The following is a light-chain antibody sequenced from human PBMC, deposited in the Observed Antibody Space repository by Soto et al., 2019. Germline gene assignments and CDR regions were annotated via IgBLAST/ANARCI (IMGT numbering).Light chain of an antibody. CDR3: QQYNSYPWT. V-gene: IGKV1-17*01. CDR2: AVS. Sequence: DIQLTQSPSSLSASVGDGVTITCRASQGIKNDLAWYQQKPGKAPKRLIYAVSSLQSGVPSRFSGSGSGTEFTLTISTLQPDDFATYYCQQYNSYPWTFGQGTKVDIK. CDR1: QGIKND. J-gene: IGKJ1*01.